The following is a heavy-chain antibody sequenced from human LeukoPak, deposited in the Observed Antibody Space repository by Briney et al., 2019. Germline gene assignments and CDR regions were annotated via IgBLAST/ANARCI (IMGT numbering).Heavy chain of an antibody. CDR3: ARVWQPGELMN. Sequence: SVKVSCKASGGTFSSYAISWVRQAPGQGLEWMGRIIPILGIANYAQKFQGRVTITADKSTSTAYMELSSLRSEDTAVYYCARVWQPGELMNWGQGTLVTVSS. CDR2: IIPILGIA. V-gene: IGHV1-69*04. CDR1: GGTFSSYA. D-gene: IGHD2-8*01. J-gene: IGHJ4*02.